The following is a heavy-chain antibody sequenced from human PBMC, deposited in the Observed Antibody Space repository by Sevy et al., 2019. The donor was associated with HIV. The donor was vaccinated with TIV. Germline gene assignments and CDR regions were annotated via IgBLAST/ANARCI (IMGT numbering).Heavy chain of an antibody. CDR3: AHETFGRFES. CDR1: VFTFSANW. V-gene: IGHV3-7*01. D-gene: IGHD3-16*01. J-gene: IGHJ4*02. CDR2: IKADGSDK. Sequence: GSLRLSCAASVFTFSANWMNWVRQAPGKGLEWVANIKADGSDKHYVDSVEGRFTISRDNAKNLLFLQMNSLRVEDTAVYYCAHETFGRFESWGQGTLVTVSS.